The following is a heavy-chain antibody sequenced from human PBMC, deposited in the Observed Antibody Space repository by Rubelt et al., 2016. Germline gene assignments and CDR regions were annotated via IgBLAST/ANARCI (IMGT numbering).Heavy chain of an antibody. V-gene: IGHV3-66*01. Sequence: EFQLVESGGALVQPGGSLRLSCIASGFTVSSNYMNWVRQAPGKGLEWVSVIHTSGSTYYADSVRGRFTISRDNSKNTLDLQMNSLRAGDTAVYFCARNGGDSWGQGTLVTVSS. CDR1: GFTVSSNY. CDR2: IHTSGST. J-gene: IGHJ4*02. CDR3: ARNGGDS.